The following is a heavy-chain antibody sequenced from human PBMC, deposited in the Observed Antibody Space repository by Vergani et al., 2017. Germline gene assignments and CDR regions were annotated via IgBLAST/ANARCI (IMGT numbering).Heavy chain of an antibody. CDR1: GFTFSSYA. V-gene: IGHV3-9*01. CDR2: ISWNSGSI. Sequence: EVQLLESGGGLVQPGGSLRLSCAASGFTFSSYAMSWVRQAPGKGLEWVSAISWNSGSIGYADSVKGRFTISRDNAKNSLYLQMNSLRAEDTASYYCAKDYGMVRGVIWFDPWGQGTLVTVSS. D-gene: IGHD3-10*01. J-gene: IGHJ5*02. CDR3: AKDYGMVRGVIWFDP.